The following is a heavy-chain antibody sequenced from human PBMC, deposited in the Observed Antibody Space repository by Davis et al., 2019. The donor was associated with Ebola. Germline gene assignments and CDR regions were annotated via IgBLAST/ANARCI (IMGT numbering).Heavy chain of an antibody. D-gene: IGHD2-21*02. CDR2: INSDGSST. CDR1: GFTFSSYW. CDR3: ARDSEVTAIGLYWYFDL. V-gene: IGHV3-74*01. Sequence: GESLKISCAASGFTFSSYWMHWVRQAPGKGLVWVSRINSDGSSTYYADSVKGRFTISRDNSKNTLYLQMNSLRAEDTAVYYCARDSEVTAIGLYWYFDLWGRGTLVTVSS. J-gene: IGHJ2*01.